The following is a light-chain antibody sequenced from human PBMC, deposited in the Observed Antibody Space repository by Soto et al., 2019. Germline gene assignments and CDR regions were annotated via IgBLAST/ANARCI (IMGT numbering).Light chain of an antibody. J-gene: IGKJ1*01. CDR3: QQSYSFPWT. V-gene: IGKV1-39*01. Sequence: DIQMTQSPSSLSASVGDRVTISCRASQSISSYLHWFQQNPGKAPKLLIFAASRLQSGVPSRFSGSVSGTDFTLTISSLQPEDFAVYFCQQSYSFPWTFGQGTKVEVK. CDR1: QSISSY. CDR2: AAS.